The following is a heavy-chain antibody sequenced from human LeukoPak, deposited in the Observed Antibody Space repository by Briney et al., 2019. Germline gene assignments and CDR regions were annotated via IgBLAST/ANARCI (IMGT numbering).Heavy chain of an antibody. CDR3: PRAGYSSSWYSS. J-gene: IGHJ6*02. D-gene: IGHD6-13*01. CDR1: GFTFSSYV. V-gene: IGHV3-30-3*01. Sequence: PGRSLRLSCVASGFTFSSYVMHWVRQAPGKGREGVAVISYDGSNNYYADSVKGRFTNSRDNSKNTLYLQMNSLRAEETAVYYCPRAGYSSSWYSSWGQGTTVTVSS. CDR2: ISYDGSNN.